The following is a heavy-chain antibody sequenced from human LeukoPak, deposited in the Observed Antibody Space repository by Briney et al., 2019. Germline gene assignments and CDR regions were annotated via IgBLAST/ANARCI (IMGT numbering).Heavy chain of an antibody. CDR2: IYYSGST. J-gene: IGHJ4*02. V-gene: IGHV4-59*01. D-gene: IGHD2-15*01. CDR3: ARESPSGGTYFDY. Sequence: GSLRLSCAASGFTFSSYAMSWIRQPPGKGLEWIGYIYYSGSTNYNPSLKSRVTISVDTSKNQFSLKLSSVTAADTAVYYCARESPSGGTYFDYWGQGTLVTVSS. CDR1: GFTFSSYA.